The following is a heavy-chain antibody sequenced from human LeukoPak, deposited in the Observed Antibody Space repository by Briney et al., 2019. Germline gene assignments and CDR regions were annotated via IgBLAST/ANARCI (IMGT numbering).Heavy chain of an antibody. Sequence: GGTLRLSCAASGFTFSSHGMSWVRQAPGKGLEWVSTISGSGDNTYYADSVKGRFTISRDNSKNTLYLQMNSLRAEDTAVFYCAKGGARLHSYYFDYWGQGTLVTVSS. J-gene: IGHJ4*02. CDR2: ISGSGDNT. CDR3: AKGGARLHSYYFDY. CDR1: GFTFSSHG. V-gene: IGHV3-23*01. D-gene: IGHD1-26*01.